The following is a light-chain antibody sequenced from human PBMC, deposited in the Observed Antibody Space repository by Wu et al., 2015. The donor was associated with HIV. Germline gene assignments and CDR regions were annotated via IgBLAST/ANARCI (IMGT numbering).Light chain of an antibody. CDR2: VAS. V-gene: IGKV3-20*01. CDR3: QQLNSFPLT. J-gene: IGKJ5*01. Sequence: EIVLTQSPGTLSLSPGERATLSCRASQNINSYSLAWYQQKPGQAPRLLIYVASSRATGVPDRFSGSGSGTDFTLTISGLQREDFAIYYCQQLNSFPLTFGQGSRLEI. CDR1: QNINSYS.